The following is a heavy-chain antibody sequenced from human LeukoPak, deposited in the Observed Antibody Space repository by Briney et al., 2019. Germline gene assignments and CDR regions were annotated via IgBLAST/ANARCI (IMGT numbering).Heavy chain of an antibody. J-gene: IGHJ6*03. CDR2: MNPNSGNT. D-gene: IGHD3-22*01. CDR3: ARVSSGSTLYYYYYMDV. V-gene: IGHV1-8*01. CDR1: GYTFTSYD. Sequence: GASVKVSCKASGYTFTSYDINWVRQATGQGLEWMGWMNPNSGNTGYAQKFQGRVTMTRNTSISTAYMELSGLRSEDTAMYYCARVSSGSTLYYYYYMDVWGKGTTVTVSS.